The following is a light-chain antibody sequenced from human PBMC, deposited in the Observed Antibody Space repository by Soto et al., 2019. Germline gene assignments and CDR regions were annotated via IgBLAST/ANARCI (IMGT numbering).Light chain of an antibody. CDR1: QSIXTP. V-gene: IGKV3-11*01. Sequence: IVLTKSPATLSLSPGERATLSCRASQSIXTPFVWYQQIPGQAPRVLXDNASNRATGIPAKFSGSGSGTDFTLPISSLEPEDSAAYYCQQRHMWPRTFGQGTRLEIK. J-gene: IGKJ5*01. CDR3: QQRHMWPRT. CDR2: NAS.